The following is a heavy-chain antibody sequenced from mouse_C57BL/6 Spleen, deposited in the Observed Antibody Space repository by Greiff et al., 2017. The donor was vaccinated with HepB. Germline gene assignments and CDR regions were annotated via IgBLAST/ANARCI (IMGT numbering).Heavy chain of an antibody. CDR1: GFSLTSYG. CDR2: IWSGGST. CDR3: ARNQRSSLYYYAMDY. Sequence: VQLVESGPGLVQPSQSLSITCTVSGFSLTSYGVHWVRQSPGKGLEWLGVIWSGGSTDYNAAFISRLSIRKDNSKSQVFFKMNSLQADDTAIYYCARNQRSSLYYYAMDYWGQGTSVTVSS. J-gene: IGHJ4*01. V-gene: IGHV2-2*01. D-gene: IGHD6-5*01.